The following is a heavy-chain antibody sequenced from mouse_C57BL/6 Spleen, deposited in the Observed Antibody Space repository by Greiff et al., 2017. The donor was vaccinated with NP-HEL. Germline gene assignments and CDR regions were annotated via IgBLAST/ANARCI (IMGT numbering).Heavy chain of an antibody. Sequence: EVKLVESGGGLVQPGGSLKLSCAASGFTFSDYYMYWVRQTPEKRLEWVAYISNGGGSTYYPDTVKGRFTISRDNAKNTLYLQMSRLKSEDTAMYYCARRVYYGILYAMDYWGQGTSVTVSS. CDR2: ISNGGGST. J-gene: IGHJ4*01. CDR3: ARRVYYGILYAMDY. V-gene: IGHV5-12*01. CDR1: GFTFSDYY. D-gene: IGHD2-1*01.